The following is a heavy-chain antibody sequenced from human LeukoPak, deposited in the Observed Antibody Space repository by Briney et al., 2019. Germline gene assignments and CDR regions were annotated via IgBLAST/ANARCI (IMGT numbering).Heavy chain of an antibody. V-gene: IGHV3-7*03. CDR3: ARGSRGSFPFGVVPY. CDR2: IKQDGSEK. Sequence: GGSLRLSCAASGFTFSSYWMSWVRQAPGKGLEWVANIKQDGSEKYYVDSVKGRFTISRDNAMNSLYLQMNSLRAEDTAVYYCARGSRGSFPFGVVPYWGQGTLVTVSS. D-gene: IGHD3-3*01. J-gene: IGHJ4*02. CDR1: GFTFSSYW.